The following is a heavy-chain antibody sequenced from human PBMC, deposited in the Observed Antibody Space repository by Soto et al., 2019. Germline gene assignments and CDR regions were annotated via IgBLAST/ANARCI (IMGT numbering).Heavy chain of an antibody. D-gene: IGHD2-21*01. CDR3: AKNLLVTIPDGLDI. CDR2: SIPSSGVA. V-gene: IGHV1-2*02. Sequence: QVHLVQSGAEEKQHGASVQVSCKASGYTFTKYYMNWVRQAPGQGRAWMGWSIPSSGVANYAQKFQGRVTMTRDTAISTAYMEVSRLRSDDTAVYYCAKNLLVTIPDGLDIWGQGTMVTFSS. CDR1: GYTFTKYY. J-gene: IGHJ3*02.